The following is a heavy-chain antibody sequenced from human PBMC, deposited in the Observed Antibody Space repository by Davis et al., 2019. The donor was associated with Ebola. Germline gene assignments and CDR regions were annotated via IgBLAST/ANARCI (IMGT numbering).Heavy chain of an antibody. V-gene: IGHV3-74*01. CDR1: GFTFSSYW. CDR3: ARSSYQPDY. Sequence: PGGSLRLSCAASGFTFSSYWMHWVRQAPGKGLVWVSRINPDGSFTDYADSVKGRFSISRDSTSNTLYPQMNGLRAEDTAVYYCARSSYQPDYWGQGTLVTVSS. J-gene: IGHJ4*02. D-gene: IGHD2-2*01. CDR2: INPDGSFT.